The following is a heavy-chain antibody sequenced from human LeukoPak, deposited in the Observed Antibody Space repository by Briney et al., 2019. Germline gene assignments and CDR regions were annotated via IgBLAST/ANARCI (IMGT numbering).Heavy chain of an antibody. CDR1: GYRFTSYW. Sequence: GESLKISFKGSGYRFTSYWIGWGRPMPGKGLGWMGIIYPGDSDTRYSPSFQGQVTISADKSISTAYLQRSSLKASDTAMYYCARSSGYSSGWYYDYWGQGTLVTVSS. CDR2: IYPGDSDT. CDR3: ARSSGYSSGWYYDY. D-gene: IGHD6-19*01. J-gene: IGHJ4*02. V-gene: IGHV5-51*01.